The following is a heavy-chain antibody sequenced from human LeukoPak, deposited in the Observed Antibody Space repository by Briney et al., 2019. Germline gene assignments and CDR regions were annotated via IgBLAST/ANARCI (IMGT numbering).Heavy chain of an antibody. CDR2: IYSGGST. J-gene: IGHJ3*02. V-gene: IGHV3-53*01. CDR1: GFTVSSNY. CDR3: ARELSGYYDSSGFYDAFDI. Sequence: GGSLRLSCAASGFTVSSNYMSWVRQAPGKGLEWVSVIYSGGSTYYADSVKGRFTISRDNSKNTLYLQMNSLRAEDTAVYYCARELSGYYDSSGFYDAFDIWGQGTMVTVSS. D-gene: IGHD3-22*01.